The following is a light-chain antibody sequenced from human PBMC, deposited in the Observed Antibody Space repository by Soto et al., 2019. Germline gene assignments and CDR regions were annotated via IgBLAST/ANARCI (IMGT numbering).Light chain of an antibody. J-gene: IGKJ1*01. CDR3: QQYNTFPST. Sequence: DIQMPQSPSTLSASVGDRVTITCRASQRISTRLAWYQQKPGKSPSLLIYKASNLESGVPSRFSGSGSGTEFTLTISSLQPDDVATYYCQQYNTFPSTLGQGNKVEIK. CDR2: KAS. CDR1: QRISTR. V-gene: IGKV1-5*03.